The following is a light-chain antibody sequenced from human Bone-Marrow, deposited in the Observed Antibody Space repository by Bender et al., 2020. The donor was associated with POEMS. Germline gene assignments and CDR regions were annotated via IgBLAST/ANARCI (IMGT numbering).Light chain of an antibody. CDR1: TSDVGDYDH. CDR2: DVT. Sequence: QSALTQPRSVSGSRGQSVTISCTGTTSDVGDYDHVSWYQHHPGKAPKLIIYDVTQRPSGVPDRFSGSKSGTSASLTISGRRSEDEADYYCAAWDDSLRGPLFGGGTKLTVL. CDR3: AAWDDSLRGPL. V-gene: IGLV2-11*01. J-gene: IGLJ3*02.